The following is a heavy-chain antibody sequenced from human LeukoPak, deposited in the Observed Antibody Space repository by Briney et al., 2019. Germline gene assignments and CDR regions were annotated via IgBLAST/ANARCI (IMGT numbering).Heavy chain of an antibody. CDR2: IYYSGST. Sequence: PSETLSLTCTVSGGSISSYYWSWIRQPPGKGLEWIGYIYYSGSTNYNPSLKSRVTISVDTSKNQFSLKLSSVTAADTAVYYYARKGWGTKHYYYYMDVWGKGTTVTVS. V-gene: IGHV4-59*12. D-gene: IGHD3-16*01. CDR1: GGSISSYY. J-gene: IGHJ6*03. CDR3: ARKGWGTKHYYYYMDV.